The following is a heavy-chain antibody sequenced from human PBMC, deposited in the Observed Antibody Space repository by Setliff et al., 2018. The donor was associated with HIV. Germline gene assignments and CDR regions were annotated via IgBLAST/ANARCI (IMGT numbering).Heavy chain of an antibody. D-gene: IGHD3-10*02. V-gene: IGHV1-2*02. CDR2: INHNSGDT. CDR3: ARDMFEIWERSLAKGDEFDP. CDR1: GYTFIGHY. J-gene: IGHJ5*02. Sequence: ASVKVSCKASGYTFIGHYIHWVRQAPGQGLEGMGWINHNSGDTKYAQKFQDRVSLTRDTSLSTAYMELSSLTSDDTAIYYCARDMFEIWERSLAKGDEFDPWGQGSLVTVSS.